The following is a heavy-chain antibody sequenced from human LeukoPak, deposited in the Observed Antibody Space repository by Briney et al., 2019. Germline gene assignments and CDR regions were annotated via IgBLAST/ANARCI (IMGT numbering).Heavy chain of an antibody. Sequence: GASVKVSCKASGYTFTSYGISWVRQAPGQGLEWMGWISAYNGSTNYAQKLQGRVTMTTDTSTSTAYMELRSLRSDDTAVYYCARAGGVVVPAAIFDYWGQGTLVTVSS. CDR1: GYTFTSYG. CDR3: ARAGGVVVPAAIFDY. J-gene: IGHJ4*02. D-gene: IGHD2-2*01. CDR2: ISAYNGST. V-gene: IGHV1-18*04.